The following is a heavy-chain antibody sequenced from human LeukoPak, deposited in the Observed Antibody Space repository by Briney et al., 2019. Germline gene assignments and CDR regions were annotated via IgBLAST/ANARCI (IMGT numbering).Heavy chain of an antibody. D-gene: IGHD3-22*01. J-gene: IGHJ4*02. CDR1: GVTVWINY. CDR3: ARWSDSSGPTEDYLDY. CDR2: IYSGGST. V-gene: IGHV3-66*02. Sequence: GGSLRLSCAASGVTVWINYMSWVRHAPAKGLGWVSVIYSGGSTYYADSVKGRFTISRDNSKNTLYLQMNSLRAEDTAVYYCARWSDSSGPTEDYLDYWGQGTLVTVSS.